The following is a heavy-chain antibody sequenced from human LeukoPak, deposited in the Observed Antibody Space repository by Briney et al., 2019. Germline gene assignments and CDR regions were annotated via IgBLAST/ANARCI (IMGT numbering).Heavy chain of an antibody. V-gene: IGHV5-51*01. CDR1: GYRFITYW. J-gene: IGHJ3*01. D-gene: IGHD3-22*01. CDR3: ARPNITSYYDSRGYDAFDV. CDR2: IYPGDSDT. Sequence: GESLKISSKGSGYRFITYWIAWVRQMPGKGLEWMGIIYPGDSDTRYSPSFQGQVTISADKSVNTAYLQWSSLKASDTAMYYCARPNITSYYDSRGYDAFDVWGQGTMVTVYS.